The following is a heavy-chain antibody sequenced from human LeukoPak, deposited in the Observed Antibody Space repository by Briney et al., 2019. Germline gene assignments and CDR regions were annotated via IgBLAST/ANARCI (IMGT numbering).Heavy chain of an antibody. J-gene: IGHJ5*02. CDR3: ARLVVPAARENWFDP. Sequence: SQTLSLTCTVSGGSISSGGYYWSWIRQHPGKGLEWIGYIYYSGSTYYNPSPKSRVTISVDTSKNQFSLKLSSVTAADTAVYYCARLVVPAARENWFDPWGQGTLVTVSS. D-gene: IGHD2-2*01. CDR1: GGSISSGGYY. V-gene: IGHV4-31*03. CDR2: IYYSGST.